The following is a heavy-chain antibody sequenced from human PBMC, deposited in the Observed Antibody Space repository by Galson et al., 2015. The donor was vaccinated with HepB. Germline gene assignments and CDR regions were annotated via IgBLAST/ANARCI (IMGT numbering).Heavy chain of an antibody. CDR1: GGSISSGGYY. Sequence: TLSLTCTVSGGSISSGGYYWSWIRQHPGKGLEWIGYIYYSGSTYYNPSLKSRVTIPVDTSKNQFSLKLSSVTAADTAVYYCARRSNYYDRVRAYYFDYWGQGTLVTVSS. V-gene: IGHV4-31*03. CDR3: ARRSNYYDRVRAYYFDY. D-gene: IGHD3-22*01. J-gene: IGHJ4*02. CDR2: IYYSGST.